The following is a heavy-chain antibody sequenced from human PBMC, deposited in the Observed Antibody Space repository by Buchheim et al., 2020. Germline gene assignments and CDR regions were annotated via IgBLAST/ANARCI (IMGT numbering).Heavy chain of an antibody. D-gene: IGHD6-13*01. V-gene: IGHV3-30*03. J-gene: IGHJ6*02. CDR3: ARDQQLSYYYYYGMDV. CDR1: GFTFRNYG. Sequence: QVQLVESGGGVVQPGGSLRLSCGASGFTFRNYGMHWVRQAPGKGLEWVAVISYDGSNKYYADSVKGRFTISRDNSKNTLYLQMNSLRAEDTAVYYCARDQQLSYYYYYGMDVWGQGTT. CDR2: ISYDGSNK.